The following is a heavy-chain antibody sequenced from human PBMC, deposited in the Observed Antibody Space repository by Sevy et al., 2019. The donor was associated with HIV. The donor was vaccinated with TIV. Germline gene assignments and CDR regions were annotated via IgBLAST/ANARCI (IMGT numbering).Heavy chain of an antibody. CDR2: FDPEDGEI. J-gene: IGHJ4*02. CDR1: GYTLNQLS. V-gene: IGHV1-24*01. D-gene: IGHD3-22*01. CDR3: ATAREYYYESSGYFDY. Sequence: ASVKVSCKDSGYTLNQLSMHWVRQAPGKGLEWMGRFDPEDGEIIYAQIFQGRVTMTEDTSTDTAYMELSSLRSEDTAVYYCATAREYYYESSGYFDYWGQGTLVTVSS.